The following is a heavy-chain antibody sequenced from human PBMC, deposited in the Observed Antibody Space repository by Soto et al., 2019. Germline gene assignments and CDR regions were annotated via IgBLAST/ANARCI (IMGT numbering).Heavy chain of an antibody. V-gene: IGHV1-69*13. CDR1: GGTFSSCA. Sequence: SVKVSCKASGGTFSSCAISWVRQAPGQGLEWMGGIIPIFGTANYAQKFQGRVTITADESTSTAYMELSSLRSEDTAVYYCARGPRWSSSSAFDYWGQGTLVTVSS. CDR3: ARGPRWSSSSAFDY. J-gene: IGHJ4*02. CDR2: IIPIFGTA. D-gene: IGHD6-6*01.